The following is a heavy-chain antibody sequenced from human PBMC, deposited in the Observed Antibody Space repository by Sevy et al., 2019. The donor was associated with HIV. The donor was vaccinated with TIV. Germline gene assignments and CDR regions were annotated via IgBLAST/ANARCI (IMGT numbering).Heavy chain of an antibody. Sequence: SGPTLVKPTQTLTLTCTFSGFSLSTSGVGVGWIRQPPGKALEWLALIYWDDDKRYSPSLKSRLAITKDTSKNQVDLTMTNMDPVDTATYFCAHRYGRWLQSRGFYWFDPWGQGTLVTVSS. CDR2: IYWDDDK. CDR1: GFSLSTSGVG. J-gene: IGHJ5*02. CDR3: AHRYGRWLQSRGFYWFDP. V-gene: IGHV2-5*02. D-gene: IGHD5-12*01.